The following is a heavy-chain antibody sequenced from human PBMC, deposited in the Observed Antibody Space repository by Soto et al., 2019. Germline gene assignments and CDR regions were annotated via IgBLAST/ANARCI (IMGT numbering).Heavy chain of an antibody. CDR3: ARGGPFPYSSGWFYYYYGMDV. D-gene: IGHD6-19*01. Sequence: SETLSLTCTVSGGSISSGGYYWSWIRQHPGKGLEWIGYIYYSGSTYYNPSLKSRVTISVDTSKNQFSLKLSSVTAADTAVYYCARGGPFPYSSGWFYYYYGMDVWGQGTTVTVSS. V-gene: IGHV4-31*03. CDR1: GGSISSGGYY. J-gene: IGHJ6*02. CDR2: IYYSGST.